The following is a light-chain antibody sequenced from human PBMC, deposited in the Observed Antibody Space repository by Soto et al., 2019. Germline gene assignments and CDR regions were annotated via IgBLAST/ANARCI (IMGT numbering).Light chain of an antibody. CDR2: ATS. Sequence: EIVVTQSPATLSVSPGERATLSCRASQSVGNTFAWYQQKPGQAPRLLIFATSTMATGVPARFSGSGSGTEFTLTISSLQSEDFAVYYCQQYGDWPLTFGGGTKVEIE. J-gene: IGKJ4*01. V-gene: IGKV3-15*01. CDR3: QQYGDWPLT. CDR1: QSVGNT.